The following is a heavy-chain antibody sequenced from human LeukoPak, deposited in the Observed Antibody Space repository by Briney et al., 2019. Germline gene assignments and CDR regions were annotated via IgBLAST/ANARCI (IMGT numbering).Heavy chain of an antibody. CDR1: GFTFSDYY. CDR2: ISSSSSYT. CDR3: ARGRTLGGDY. Sequence: GGSLRLSCAASGFTFSDYYMSWIREAPGKGLGWVSYISSSSSYTNYAGSVKGRFTISRDNAKISLYLQMNSLRAEDTAVYYCARGRTLGGDYWGQGTLVTVSS. J-gene: IGHJ4*02. D-gene: IGHD3-16*01. V-gene: IGHV3-11*06.